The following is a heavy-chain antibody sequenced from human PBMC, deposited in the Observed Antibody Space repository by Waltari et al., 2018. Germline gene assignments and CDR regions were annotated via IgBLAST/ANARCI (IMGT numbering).Heavy chain of an antibody. CDR2: ISGSGNLT. CDR1: GLTFSKYA. Sequence: EVQLFESGGGLVQPGGSLRLSCAAPGLTFSKYAMSWVRQTPGRGLEWVSSISGSGNLTHYADSVKGRFTISRDNSGNTLFLQMNSLGGDDTALYYCAKLGALLLRPNYWGQGTLVIVSS. D-gene: IGHD3-3*01. J-gene: IGHJ4*02. V-gene: IGHV3-23*01. CDR3: AKLGALLLRPNY.